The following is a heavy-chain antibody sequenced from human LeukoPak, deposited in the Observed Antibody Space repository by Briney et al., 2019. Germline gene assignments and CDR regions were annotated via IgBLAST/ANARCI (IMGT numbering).Heavy chain of an antibody. V-gene: IGHV4-34*01. CDR2: INHSGST. Sequence: PSETLSLTCAVYGGSFSGYYWSWIRQPPGKGLEWIGEINHSGSTNYNPSLKSRVTISVDTSKNQFSLKLSSVTAADTAVYYCARDYYDILTGCYSFDYWGQGTLVTASS. D-gene: IGHD3-9*01. J-gene: IGHJ4*02. CDR3: ARDYYDILTGCYSFDY. CDR1: GGSFSGYY.